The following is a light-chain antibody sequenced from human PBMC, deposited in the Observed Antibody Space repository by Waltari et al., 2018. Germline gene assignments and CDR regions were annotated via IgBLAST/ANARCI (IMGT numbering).Light chain of an antibody. V-gene: IGKV1-27*01. Sequence: DIQMTQSPSSLSASVGDRVTIPCRASQGISNYLAWYQQKPGKVPKLLIYAASTLQSGIPSRFSGSGSGTDFTLTISSLQPEDVATYYCQKYNSAPRGFGPGTKVDIK. CDR1: QGISNY. CDR3: QKYNSAPRG. J-gene: IGKJ3*01. CDR2: AAS.